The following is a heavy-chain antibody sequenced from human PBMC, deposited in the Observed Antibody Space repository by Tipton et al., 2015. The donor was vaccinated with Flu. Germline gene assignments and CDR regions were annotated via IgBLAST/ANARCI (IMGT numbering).Heavy chain of an antibody. Sequence: SLRLSCAASGFTFDDYAMHWVRQAPGKGLEWVSLISGDGGSTYYADSVKGRFTISRDNSKNSLYLQMNSLRTEDTALYYCAKPSVYDILTGSFDYWGQGTLVTVSS. V-gene: IGHV3-43*02. J-gene: IGHJ4*02. CDR1: GFTFDDYA. CDR3: AKPSVYDILTGSFDY. CDR2: ISGDGGST. D-gene: IGHD3-9*01.